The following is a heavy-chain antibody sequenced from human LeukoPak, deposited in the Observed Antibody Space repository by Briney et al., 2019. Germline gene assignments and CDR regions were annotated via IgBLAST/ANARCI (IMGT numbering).Heavy chain of an antibody. Sequence: PSETLSLTCTVSGGSISSYYWNWIRQPAGKGLEWIGRIYTSGGTNYNPSLKSRVTMSVDTSKNQFSLKLSSVTAADTAVYYCARVGSGSYRGYYYYYYMDVWGKGNTVTVSS. CDR2: IYTSGGT. D-gene: IGHD1-26*01. J-gene: IGHJ6*03. CDR3: ARVGSGSYRGYYYYYYMDV. CDR1: GGSISSYY. V-gene: IGHV4-4*07.